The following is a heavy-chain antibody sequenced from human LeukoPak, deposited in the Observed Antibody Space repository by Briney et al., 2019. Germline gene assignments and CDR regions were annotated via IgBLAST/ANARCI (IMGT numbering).Heavy chain of an antibody. D-gene: IGHD3-10*01. CDR3: ARVPHRGITMVRGVMGYYYMDV. Sequence: PGVSLRLLCAASGLTYRSYDIHWVPEATGKALEYGSAIATAGDTYYPTSVTGRCTIYSGNAKNYMHLQTTSLGAGDTAVYYCARVPHRGITMVRGVMGYYYMDVWGKGTTVTVSS. CDR1: GLTYRSYD. CDR2: IATAGDT. V-gene: IGHV3-13*01. J-gene: IGHJ6*03.